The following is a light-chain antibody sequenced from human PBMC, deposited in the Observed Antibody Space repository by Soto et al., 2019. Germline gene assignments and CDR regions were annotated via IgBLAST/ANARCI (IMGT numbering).Light chain of an antibody. J-gene: IGKJ3*01. V-gene: IGKV3-20*01. CDR2: AAS. Sequence: EIVLTQSPGTLSLSPGERATLSCRASQSINNRYLPWYQQKPGQAPRLLIYAASSRATGNPDRFSGSGSGTVFTLTISRLEPEDFAVYYCQQFGSSPGFTFGPGTKVDIK. CDR1: QSINNRY. CDR3: QQFGSSPGFT.